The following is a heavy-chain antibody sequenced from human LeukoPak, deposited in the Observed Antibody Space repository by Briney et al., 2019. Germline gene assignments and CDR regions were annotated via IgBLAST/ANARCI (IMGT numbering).Heavy chain of an antibody. Sequence: GGCLRLSCAASGFNFRTYGMHWVPQAPGKGLEWGAFIRFDESSKNYADSVKGRFTISRDNSKNTVYLQVNSLRAEDTAVYYCAKEDGTVVVSTFGDWGQGTLVTVSS. V-gene: IGHV3-30*02. CDR2: IRFDESSK. CDR3: AKEDGTVVVSTFGD. CDR1: GFNFRTYG. J-gene: IGHJ4*02. D-gene: IGHD3-22*01.